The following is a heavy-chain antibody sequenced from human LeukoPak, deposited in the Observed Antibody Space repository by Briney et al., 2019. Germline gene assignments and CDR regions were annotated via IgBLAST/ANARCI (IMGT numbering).Heavy chain of an antibody. Sequence: PGGSLRLSCAASGFTFSSYGMHWVRQVPGKGLEWVSGINWNGGRTGHADSVKGRFTISRDNAKNSLYLQMNSLRAGDTALYYCAKDVVSSRWTNFDYWGQGTLVTVSS. V-gene: IGHV3-20*04. J-gene: IGHJ4*02. CDR3: AKDVVSSRWTNFDY. CDR2: INWNGGRT. CDR1: GFTFSSYG. D-gene: IGHD6-13*01.